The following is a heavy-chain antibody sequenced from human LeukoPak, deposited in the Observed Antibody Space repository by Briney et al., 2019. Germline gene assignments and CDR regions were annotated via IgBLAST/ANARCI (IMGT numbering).Heavy chain of an antibody. Sequence: GGSLRLSCAASGFTISNAWMSWVRQAPGKGLEWVGRIKSKTDGGTTDYAAPVQGRFPISRDDSKNTLYLRMSCLRAEDTAVYYCAKGRGGSKYSDFDYWGKETLVTVPP. D-gene: IGHD2-15*01. V-gene: IGHV3-15*01. CDR3: AKGRGGSKYSDFDY. CDR1: GFTISNAW. J-gene: IGHJ4*02. CDR2: IKSKTDGGTT.